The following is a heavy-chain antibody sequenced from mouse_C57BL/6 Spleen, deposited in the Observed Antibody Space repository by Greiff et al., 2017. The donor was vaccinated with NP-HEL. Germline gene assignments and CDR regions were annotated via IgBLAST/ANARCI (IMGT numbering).Heavy chain of an antibody. V-gene: IGHV5-2*01. CDR1: EYEFPSHD. J-gene: IGHJ3*01. D-gene: IGHD1-1*02. CDR2: INSDGGST. Sequence: EVHLVESGGGLVQPGESLKLSCESNEYEFPSHDMSWVRKTPEKRLELVAAINSDGGSTYYPDTIERRFIISRDNTKKTPYLQMSSLRSEDTALYYCARQGDGAWFAYWGQGTLVTVSA. CDR3: ARQGDGAWFAY.